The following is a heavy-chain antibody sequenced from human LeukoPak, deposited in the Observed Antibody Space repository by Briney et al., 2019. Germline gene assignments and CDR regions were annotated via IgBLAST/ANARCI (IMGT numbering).Heavy chain of an antibody. V-gene: IGHV3-23*01. CDR3: AKSRSWGLGWYFDY. Sequence: GGSLRLSCADSGFNFSRYAMSWVRQAPGKGLEWVSAISGSGGSTYNADSVKGRFTISRDNSKNTLYLQMNSLRAEDTAVYYCAKSRSWGLGWYFDYWGQGTLVTVSS. CDR2: ISGSGGST. J-gene: IGHJ4*02. CDR1: GFNFSRYA. D-gene: IGHD7-27*01.